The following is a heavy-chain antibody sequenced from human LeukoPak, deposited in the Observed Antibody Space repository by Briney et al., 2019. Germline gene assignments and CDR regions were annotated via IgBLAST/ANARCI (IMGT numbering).Heavy chain of an antibody. CDR2: INHSGST. V-gene: IGHV4-34*01. J-gene: IGHJ4*02. CDR1: GGSISSYY. D-gene: IGHD5-24*01. Sequence: SETLSLTCTVSGGSISSYYWSWIRQPPGKGLEWIGEINHSGSTNYNPSLKSRVTISVDTSKNQFSLKLSSVTAADTAVYYCARGDGYDYYFDYWGQGTLVTVSS. CDR3: ARGDGYDYYFDY.